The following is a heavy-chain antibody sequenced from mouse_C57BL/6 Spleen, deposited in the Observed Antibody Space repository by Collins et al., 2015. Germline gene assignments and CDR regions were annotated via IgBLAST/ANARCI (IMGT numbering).Heavy chain of an antibody. D-gene: IGHD1-1*01. CDR3: ARSGYYGSRRSFAY. CDR2: IYPGSGST. Sequence: QVQLQQPGAELVKPGASVKMSCKASGYTFTSYWITWVKQRPGQGLEWIGDIYPGSGSTNYNEKFKSKATLTVDTSSSTAYMQLSSLTSEDSAVYYCARSGYYGSRRSFAYWGQGTLVTVSA. J-gene: IGHJ3*01. V-gene: IGHV1-55*01. CDR1: GYTFTSYW.